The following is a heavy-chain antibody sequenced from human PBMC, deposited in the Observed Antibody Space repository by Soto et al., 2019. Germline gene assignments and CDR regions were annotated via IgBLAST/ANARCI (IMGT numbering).Heavy chain of an antibody. J-gene: IGHJ6*02. CDR1: GFTFSNYW. D-gene: IGHD3-9*01. CDR2: VNYDGSNK. V-gene: IGHV3-74*03. CDR3: ARDPYQITISNGMDV. Sequence: PGGSLSLSCAASGFTFSNYWMYWVRQAPGKGLVWVSLVNYDGSNKTYADSVKGRFTISRDNSKNTLYLQMNSLRAEDTAVYYCARDPYQITISNGMDVWGQGTTVTVSS.